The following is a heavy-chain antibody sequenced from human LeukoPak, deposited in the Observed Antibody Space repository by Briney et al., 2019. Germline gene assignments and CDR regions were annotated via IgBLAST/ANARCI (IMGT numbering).Heavy chain of an antibody. CDR2: INPNTGGA. CDR3: ARDRHNWNSNMFDY. D-gene: IGHD1-20*01. CDR1: GYTFTDYY. J-gene: IGHJ4*02. Sequence: ASVKVSCKASGYTFTDYYIHWVRQAPGQGLEWMGWINPNTGGAHYAQEFQGRVTMTRDTSISTAYMEVSRLRSDDTAVFYCARDRHNWNSNMFDYWGQGTLVTVSS. V-gene: IGHV1-2*02.